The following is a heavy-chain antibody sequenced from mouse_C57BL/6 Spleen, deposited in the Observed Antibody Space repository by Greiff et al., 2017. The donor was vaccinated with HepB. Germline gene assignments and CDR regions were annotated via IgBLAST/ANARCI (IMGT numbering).Heavy chain of an antibody. J-gene: IGHJ3*01. Sequence: EVQLQQSGPELVKPGASVKISCKASGYTFTDYYMNWVKQSHGKSLEWIGDINPNNGGTSYNQKFKGKATLTVDKSSSTAYMELRSLTSEDSAVYYCAIRGSSPFAYWGQGTLVTVSA. CDR1: GYTFTDYY. CDR3: AIRGSSPFAY. D-gene: IGHD1-1*01. CDR2: INPNNGGT. V-gene: IGHV1-26*01.